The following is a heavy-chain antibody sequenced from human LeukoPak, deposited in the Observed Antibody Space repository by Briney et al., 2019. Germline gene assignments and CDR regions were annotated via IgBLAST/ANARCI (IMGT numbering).Heavy chain of an antibody. J-gene: IGHJ5*02. Sequence: SGTLSLTCTVSGGSISSFYWSWIRQPAGKGLEWIGRIYSSGTTNYNPSFRSRVTMSVDTSKKQLSLMLSSVNAADTAAYYYAGDLVTGVAGEFWFDPWGQGTLVTGSS. CDR3: AGDLVTGVAGEFWFDP. CDR2: IYSSGTT. CDR1: GGSISSFY. D-gene: IGHD3-16*01. V-gene: IGHV4-4*07.